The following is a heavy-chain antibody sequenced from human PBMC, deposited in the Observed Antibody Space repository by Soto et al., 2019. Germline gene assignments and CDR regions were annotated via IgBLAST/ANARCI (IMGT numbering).Heavy chain of an antibody. CDR3: ARGDRYVYNCWAFAI. D-gene: IGHD1-1*01. V-gene: IGHV1-18*01. Sequence: QVQLVQSGGEVKKPGASVKVSCKASGYTFTSFGITWVPQAPGHGLEWMGWISAYNGNTNDAQKFQNRVTMTSATSTSTGYMEMRSLRSDDTAVYYCARGDRYVYNCWAFAIWGQGTVVTVSS. J-gene: IGHJ3*02. CDR1: GYTFTSFG. CDR2: ISAYNGNT.